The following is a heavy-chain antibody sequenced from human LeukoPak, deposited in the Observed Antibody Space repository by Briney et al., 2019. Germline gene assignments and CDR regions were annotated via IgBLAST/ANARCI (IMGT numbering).Heavy chain of an antibody. Sequence: PGGSLRLSCAASGFTFSSYWMHWVRQAPGKGLVWVSRINSDGSSTSYEDSVKGRFTISRDNAKNTLYLQMNSLRAEDTAVYYCARVRASYCSGGSCYPTDYYYGMDVWGQGTTVTVSS. V-gene: IGHV3-74*01. CDR3: ARVRASYCSGGSCYPTDYYYGMDV. J-gene: IGHJ6*02. CDR1: GFTFSSYW. CDR2: INSDGSST. D-gene: IGHD2-15*01.